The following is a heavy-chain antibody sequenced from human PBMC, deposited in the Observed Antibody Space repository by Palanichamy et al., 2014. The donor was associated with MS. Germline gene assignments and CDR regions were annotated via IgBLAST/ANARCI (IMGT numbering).Heavy chain of an antibody. CDR1: GYTFSAYF. V-gene: IGHV1-2*04. J-gene: IGHJ4*02. CDR2: INPNNGGT. Sequence: QVQLVQSGAEVKTPGASVKVSCKASGYTFSAYFIHWVRQAPGQGLEWMGWINPNNGGTNYAQKFQGWVTMTRDTAMTTAYMDVSRLKYDDTAVYYCTRDGGGSYMRGRFDYWGQGTLVTVSS. CDR3: TRDGGGSYMRGRFDY. D-gene: IGHD1-26*01.